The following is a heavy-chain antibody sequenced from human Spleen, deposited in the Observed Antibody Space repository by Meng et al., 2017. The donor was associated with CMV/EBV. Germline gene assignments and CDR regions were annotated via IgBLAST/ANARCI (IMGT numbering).Heavy chain of an antibody. D-gene: IGHD2-21*02. Sequence: SSNWLPCVRQVPGKGLEWIGEIYHSGSTNYNPSLKGRVAISVDKFKNQFSLKLGSVTAADTAVYYCARIERRRILKYCGSDCSTTDYWGQGTLVTVSS. CDR2: IYHSGST. V-gene: IGHV4-4*02. J-gene: IGHJ4*02. CDR1: SSNW. CDR3: ARIERRRILKYCGSDCSTTDY.